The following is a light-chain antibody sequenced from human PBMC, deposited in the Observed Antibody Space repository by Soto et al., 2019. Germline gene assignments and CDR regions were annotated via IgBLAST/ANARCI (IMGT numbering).Light chain of an antibody. CDR2: EVS. CDR3: SSYAGSNNV. J-gene: IGLJ1*01. CDR1: SSDVGGYNY. V-gene: IGLV2-8*01. Sequence: QSALTQPPSASGSPGQSVTISCTGTSSDVGGYNYVSWYQQHPGKAPKLMVYEVSKRPSGVPDRFSGSKSGNTASLTVSGLQAEDEADYYCSSYAGSNNVFGTGHKLTVL.